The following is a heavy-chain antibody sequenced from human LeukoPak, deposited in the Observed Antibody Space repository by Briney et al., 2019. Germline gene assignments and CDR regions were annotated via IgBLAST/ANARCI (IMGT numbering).Heavy chain of an antibody. D-gene: IGHD1-26*01. Sequence: SETLSLTCTVYGRSISSYSWSWIRQPPGKGLEWIGYIYYSGSTNYNPSLKSRVTISVDTSKNQFSLKLSSVTAADTAVYYCARHERSGRYPDYWGRGTLVTVSS. CDR2: IYYSGST. CDR1: GRSISSYS. J-gene: IGHJ4*02. V-gene: IGHV4-59*08. CDR3: ARHERSGRYPDY.